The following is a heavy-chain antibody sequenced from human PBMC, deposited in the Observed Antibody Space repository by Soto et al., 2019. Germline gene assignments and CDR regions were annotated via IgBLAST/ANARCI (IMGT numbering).Heavy chain of an antibody. Sequence: EVQLVESGGGLVQPGGSLRLSCAASGFTFSTYWMSWVRQAPGKGLEWVANIKQDGSEKYYVDSVKGRFTISRDNTKKSLYLQMNSLRAEDTAVYYCASRYLEYCNSASCSASYDYWGQGTLVTVSS. D-gene: IGHD2-2*01. CDR2: IKQDGSEK. CDR1: GFTFSTYW. J-gene: IGHJ4*02. CDR3: ASRYLEYCNSASCSASYDY. V-gene: IGHV3-7*05.